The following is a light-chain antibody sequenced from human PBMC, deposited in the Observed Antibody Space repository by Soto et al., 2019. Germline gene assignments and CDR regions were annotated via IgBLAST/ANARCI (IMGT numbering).Light chain of an antibody. CDR3: SSYTSSSTLDVV. CDR1: SSDVGKYDY. V-gene: IGLV2-14*01. CDR2: EVS. Sequence: QSALTQPPSASGSPGQSVTISCTGTSSDVGKYDYVSWFQHHPGKAPKLMIYEVSNRPSGVSNRFSGSKSGNTASLTISGLQAEDEADYYCSSYTSSSTLDVVFGGGTKLTVL. J-gene: IGLJ2*01.